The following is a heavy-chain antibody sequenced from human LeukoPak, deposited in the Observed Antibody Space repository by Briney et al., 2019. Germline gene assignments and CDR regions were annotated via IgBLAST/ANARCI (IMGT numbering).Heavy chain of an antibody. CDR3: ARRTTYYYDSSGYFSYYFDY. Sequence: SVKVSCKASGYTFTSYGISWVRQAPGQGLEWMGGIIPIFGTANYAQKFQGRVTITADESTSTAYMELSSLRSEDTAVYYCARRTTYYYDSSGYFSYYFDYWGQGTLVTVSS. J-gene: IGHJ4*02. CDR1: GYTFTSYG. CDR2: IIPIFGTA. D-gene: IGHD3-22*01. V-gene: IGHV1-69*13.